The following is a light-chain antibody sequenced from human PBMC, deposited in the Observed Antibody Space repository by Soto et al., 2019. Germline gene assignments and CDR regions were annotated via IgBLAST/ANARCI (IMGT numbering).Light chain of an antibody. V-gene: IGKV3-15*01. CDR2: GAS. Sequence: EVVMTQSPATLSASPGERVILSCRASQSVNRNLAWYQQKAGQAPRLLIYGASTRAIGIPARFSGSGSGAEFTLTISSLQSEDLAIYYCQQYDNWPPWTFGHGTKVEIK. CDR3: QQYDNWPPWT. J-gene: IGKJ1*01. CDR1: QSVNRN.